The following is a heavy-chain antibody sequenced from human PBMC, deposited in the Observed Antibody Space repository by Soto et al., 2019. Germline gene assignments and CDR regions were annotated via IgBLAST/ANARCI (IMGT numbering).Heavy chain of an antibody. D-gene: IGHD5-12*01. Sequence: GGSLRLSGAASGFTFSSYAMNWVRQAPGKGLEWISVISNSGHSAYYADSVKGRFTISRDNSKNTLYLQIKSLRAEDTAAYYCAKGGPTFLNWFGPWGQGTLVTVSS. J-gene: IGHJ5*02. CDR3: AKGGPTFLNWFGP. CDR1: GFTFSSYA. CDR2: ISNSGHSA. V-gene: IGHV3-23*01.